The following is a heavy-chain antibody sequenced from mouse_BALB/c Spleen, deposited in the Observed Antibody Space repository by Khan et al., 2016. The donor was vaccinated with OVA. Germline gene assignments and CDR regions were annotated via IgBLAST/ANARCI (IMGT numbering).Heavy chain of an antibody. V-gene: IGHV2-2*03. Sequence: QVQLKESGPGLVQPSQSLSITCTVSGFSLNYYGVHWVRQSPGKGLEWLGVIGSGGSTDYNAPFISRLSISKDNSNSQVFFKMNSLQSNDTAIYYCARNYDYDEGLSYWGQGTLVTVSA. CDR2: IGSGGST. CDR1: GFSLNYYG. D-gene: IGHD2-4*01. J-gene: IGHJ3*01. CDR3: ARNYDYDEGLSY.